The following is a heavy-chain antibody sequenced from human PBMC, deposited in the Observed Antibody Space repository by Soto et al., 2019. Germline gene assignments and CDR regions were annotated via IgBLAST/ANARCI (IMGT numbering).Heavy chain of an antibody. CDR1: GFTFDDYA. Sequence: EVQLVESGGGLVQPGRSLRLSCAASGFTFDDYAMHWVRQAPGKGLEWVSGISWNSGSIGYADSETGRFTISRDTVKNSLYLQMKRRRAEDTALYYCAKGGQLVTEGVGSWGQGTLVTVSS. D-gene: IGHD6-13*01. CDR2: ISWNSGSI. CDR3: AKGGQLVTEGVGS. V-gene: IGHV3-9*01. J-gene: IGHJ5*02.